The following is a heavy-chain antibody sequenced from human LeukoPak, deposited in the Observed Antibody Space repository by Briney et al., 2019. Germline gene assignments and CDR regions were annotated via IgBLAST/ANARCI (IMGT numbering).Heavy chain of an antibody. CDR3: ARDGVLWFGELRAFDI. CDR2: TSGSGGST. J-gene: IGHJ3*02. CDR1: GFTFSSYA. Sequence: GGSLRLSCAASGFTFSSYAMSWVRQAPGKGLEWVSATSGSGGSTYYADSVKGRFTISRDNSKNTLYLQMNSLRAEDTAVYYCARDGVLWFGELRAFDIWGQGTMVTVSS. D-gene: IGHD3-10*01. V-gene: IGHV3-23*01.